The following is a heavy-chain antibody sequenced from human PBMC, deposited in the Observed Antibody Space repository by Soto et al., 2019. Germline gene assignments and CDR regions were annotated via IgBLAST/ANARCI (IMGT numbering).Heavy chain of an antibody. Sequence: EVQLVESGGGLVQPGGSLRLSCAAPGFTVSSNYMSWVRQAPGKGLEWVSVIYSGGSTYYADSVKGRFTMSRDNSKNTLHLQMNSLRAEDTAVYYCARATQCSGGSCYPDYWGQGTLVTVSS. CDR2: IYSGGST. D-gene: IGHD2-15*01. V-gene: IGHV3-66*01. CDR1: GFTVSSNY. J-gene: IGHJ4*02. CDR3: ARATQCSGGSCYPDY.